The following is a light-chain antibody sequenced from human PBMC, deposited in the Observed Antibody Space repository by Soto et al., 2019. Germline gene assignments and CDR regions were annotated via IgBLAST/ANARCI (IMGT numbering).Light chain of an antibody. CDR2: EVS. CDR1: SSDVGSHNL. CDR3: CSYGGSRAV. J-gene: IGLJ7*01. V-gene: IGLV2-23*02. Sequence: QSALTQPASVSGSPGQSITISCTGTSSDVGSHNLVSWYQQHPSQAPKLTIYEVSKRPLGVSTRFSASKSGNTASLTISGLQAEDEADYYCCSYGGSRAVFGGRTQLTVL.